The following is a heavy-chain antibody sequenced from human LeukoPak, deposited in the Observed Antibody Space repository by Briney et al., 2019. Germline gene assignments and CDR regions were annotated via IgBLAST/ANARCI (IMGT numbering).Heavy chain of an antibody. J-gene: IGHJ5*02. Sequence: VASVKVSCKASGYTFTSYGISWVRQAPGQGLEWMGWISAYNGNTNYAQKLQGRVTVTTDTSTSTAYMELRSLRSDDTAVYYCARDTLSSSWPKNWFDPWGQGTLVTVSS. CDR1: GYTFTSYG. CDR3: ARDTLSSSWPKNWFDP. D-gene: IGHD6-13*01. V-gene: IGHV1-18*01. CDR2: ISAYNGNT.